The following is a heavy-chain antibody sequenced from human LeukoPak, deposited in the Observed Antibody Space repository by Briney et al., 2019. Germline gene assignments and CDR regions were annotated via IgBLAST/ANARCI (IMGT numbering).Heavy chain of an antibody. CDR2: IVYSGST. J-gene: IGHJ4*02. D-gene: IGHD1-26*01. CDR3: ARLSVLGATMDY. CDR1: GGSFDGYY. Sequence: SETLSLTCAVFGGSFDGYYWTWIRQSPEKGLEWIGEIVYSGSTNYNPSLKSRVTISVDTSKNQFSLKLSSVTAADTAVYYCARLSVLGATMDYWGQGTLVTVSS. V-gene: IGHV4-34*12.